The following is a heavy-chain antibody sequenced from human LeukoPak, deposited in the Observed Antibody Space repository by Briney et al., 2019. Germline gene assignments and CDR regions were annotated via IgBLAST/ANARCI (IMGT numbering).Heavy chain of an antibody. CDR1: GYTFTGYY. V-gene: IGHV1-2*06. CDR2: INPNSGGT. J-gene: IGHJ5*02. CDR3: ARASSSWYLGLNWFDP. D-gene: IGHD6-13*01. Sequence: ASVKVSCKASGYTFTGYYMHWVRQAPGQGLEWMGRINPNSGGTNYAQKFQGRVTMTWDTSISTAYMELSRLRSDDTAVYYCARASSSWYLGLNWFDPWGQGTLVTVSS.